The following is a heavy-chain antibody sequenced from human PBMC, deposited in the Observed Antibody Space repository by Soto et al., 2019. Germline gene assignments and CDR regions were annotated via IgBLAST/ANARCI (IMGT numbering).Heavy chain of an antibody. D-gene: IGHD3-22*01. CDR3: ARDTMGSSGYYYFDY. CDR1: GGTFSSYT. J-gene: IGHJ4*02. CDR2: IIPILGIA. Sequence: GASLKVSCKASGGTFSSYTISWVRQAPGQGLEWMGRIIPILGIANYAQKFQGRVTITADKSTSTAYMELSSLRSEDTAVYYCARDTMGSSGYYYFDYWGQGTLVTVSS. V-gene: IGHV1-69*04.